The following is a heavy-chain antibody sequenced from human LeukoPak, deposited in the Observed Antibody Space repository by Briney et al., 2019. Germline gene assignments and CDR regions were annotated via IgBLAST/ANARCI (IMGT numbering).Heavy chain of an antibody. CDR2: IASDGSST. CDR1: GFPFSSYS. CDR3: ARGWPHGNDY. J-gene: IGHJ4*02. V-gene: IGHV3-74*01. Sequence: GGSLRLSCAASGFPFSSYSMNWVRQAPGKGLVWVSRIASDGSSTTYADSVKGRFSISRDNAKNTLYLQMNSLRVEDTAVYYCARGWPHGNDYWGQGTLVTVSS. D-gene: IGHD4-23*01.